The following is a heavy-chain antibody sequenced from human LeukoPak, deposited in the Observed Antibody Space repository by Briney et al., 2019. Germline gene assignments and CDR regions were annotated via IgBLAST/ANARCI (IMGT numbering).Heavy chain of an antibody. Sequence: PGGSLRLSCTASGFTFRSYWMTWVRQAPGKGLEWVANVKQDESERYYVDSVKGRFIISRDNAKNSVYLQMYSLRVDDTAVYYYARGRDVDYWGQGTQVTVSS. CDR2: VKQDESER. V-gene: IGHV3-7*03. CDR1: GFTFRSYW. J-gene: IGHJ4*02. CDR3: ARGRDVDY.